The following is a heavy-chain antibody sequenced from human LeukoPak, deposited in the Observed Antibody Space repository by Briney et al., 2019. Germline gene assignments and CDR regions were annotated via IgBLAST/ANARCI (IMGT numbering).Heavy chain of an antibody. Sequence: GGSLRLSCAASGFTFSSYGMHWVRQAPGKGLEWVAVISYDGSNKYYADSVKGRFTISRDNSKDTLYLQMNSLRAEDTAVYYCAKDRVTTVVTPAFDIWGQGTMVTVSS. CDR1: GFTFSSYG. D-gene: IGHD4-23*01. J-gene: IGHJ3*02. CDR2: ISYDGSNK. V-gene: IGHV3-30*18. CDR3: AKDRVTTVVTPAFDI.